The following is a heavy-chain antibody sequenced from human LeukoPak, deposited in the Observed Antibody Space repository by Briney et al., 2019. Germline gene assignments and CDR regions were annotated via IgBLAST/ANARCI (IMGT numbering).Heavy chain of an antibody. CDR1: GASFNDYY. D-gene: IGHD2-2*01. Sequence: SETLSLTCAVYGASFNDYYWSWTRQPPGKGLEWIGEMKHSGSTNYNPSLKSRVTISVDTSKNQFSLKLNSVTAADTAVYYCARGVVVPAAMRGYYYYYGMDVWGKGTTVTVSS. V-gene: IGHV4-34*01. J-gene: IGHJ6*04. CDR2: MKHSGST. CDR3: ARGVVVPAAMRGYYYYYGMDV.